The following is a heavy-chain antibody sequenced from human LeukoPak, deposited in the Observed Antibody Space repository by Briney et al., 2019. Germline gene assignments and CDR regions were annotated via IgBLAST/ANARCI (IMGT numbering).Heavy chain of an antibody. Sequence: VASVNVPCKTSGYSFTDYYIHWVRQAPGQWLEGMGWINTNSGRTSSARKFQGRVTMPRAPSITTVYMDMAWLTSDDTAIYFCAIADFIDAGPYITGPWGQGTLVTVSS. D-gene: IGHD3-3*01. J-gene: IGHJ5*02. V-gene: IGHV1-2*02. CDR1: GYSFTDYY. CDR2: INTNSGRT. CDR3: AIADFIDAGPYITGP.